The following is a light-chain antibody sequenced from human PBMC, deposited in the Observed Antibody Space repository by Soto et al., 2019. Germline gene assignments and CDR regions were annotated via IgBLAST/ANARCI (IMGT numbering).Light chain of an antibody. CDR1: QSINRH. J-gene: IGKJ4*01. Sequence: EIVVTHSPATLSVSPGERATLSCRASQSINRHLAWYRQKPGQAPRLLIYDASNRATGIPARFSGSGSGTDFTLTISSLEPEDFGVYYCQQRSNWPPVTFGGGTKVDIK. CDR2: DAS. V-gene: IGKV3-11*01. CDR3: QQRSNWPPVT.